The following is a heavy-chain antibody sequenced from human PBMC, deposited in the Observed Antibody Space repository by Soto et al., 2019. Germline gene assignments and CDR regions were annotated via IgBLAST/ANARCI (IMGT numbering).Heavy chain of an antibody. V-gene: IGHV3-7*01. J-gene: IGHJ4*02. D-gene: IGHD2-15*01. CDR3: ARELSGPARWDY. Sequence: EVQLVESGGGLVQPGGSLRLSCAASGFTFGSYWMNWVRQAPGKGLEWVANIRQDGTEKYCVDSVKGRFTISRDNAKKSLYLQMTSLGVEDTAVYYCARELSGPARWDYWGQGTLVTVSS. CDR1: GFTFGSYW. CDR2: IRQDGTEK.